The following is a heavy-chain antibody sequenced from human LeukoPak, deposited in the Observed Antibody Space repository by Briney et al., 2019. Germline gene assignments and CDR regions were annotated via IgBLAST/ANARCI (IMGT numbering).Heavy chain of an antibody. D-gene: IGHD3-22*01. V-gene: IGHV4-59*08. J-gene: IGHJ4*02. CDR3: ARSVYYYDDFDY. CDR1: GGSISTYY. CDR2: VYYSGST. Sequence: SGTLSLTCTVSGGSISTYYWNWIRQPPGKGLEWIGYVYYSGSTNYNPSLKSRVTISVDTPKNQFSLNLTSVTAADTAVYYCARSVYYYDDFDYWGQGTLVTVSS.